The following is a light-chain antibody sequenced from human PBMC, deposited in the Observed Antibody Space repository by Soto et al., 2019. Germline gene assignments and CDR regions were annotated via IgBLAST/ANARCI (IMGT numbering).Light chain of an antibody. CDR3: QQYGSSPRT. CDR2: DAS. J-gene: IGKJ1*01. Sequence: EIVLTQSPGTLSLSPGGRATLSCRASQSVSSSYLAWYQQKPGQAPRLLIYDASSRATGIPDRFSGSGSGTDFTLTISRLEPEDFAVYYCQQYGSSPRTFGQGTKVDIK. V-gene: IGKV3-20*01. CDR1: QSVSSSY.